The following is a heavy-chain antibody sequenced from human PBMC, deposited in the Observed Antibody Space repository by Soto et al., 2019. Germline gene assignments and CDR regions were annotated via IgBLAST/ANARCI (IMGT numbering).Heavy chain of an antibody. CDR2: IDPSDSYT. J-gene: IGHJ5*02. D-gene: IGHD6-19*01. CDR3: ARLKGQWLVPHRQPTRCFDP. CDR1: GDSFTLYS. Sequence: GQALKISGTGSGDSFTLYSISCVRPMPGKGLEWMGRIDPSDSYTNYSPSFQGHATISADKSISTAYLQWSSLKASDTAMYYCARLKGQWLVPHRQPTRCFDPWGQGPRVTVS. V-gene: IGHV5-10-1*01.